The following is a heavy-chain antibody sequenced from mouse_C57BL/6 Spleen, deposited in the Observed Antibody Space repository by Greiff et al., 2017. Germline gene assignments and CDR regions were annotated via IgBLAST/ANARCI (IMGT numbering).Heavy chain of an antibody. CDR3: TRGYFDV. V-gene: IGHV1-15*01. CDR2: IDPETGGT. CDR1: GYTFTDYE. Sequence: QVQLQQSGAELVRPRASVTLSCKASGYTFTDYEMHWVKQTPVHGLEWIGAIDPETGGTAYNQKFKGKAILTADKSSSTAYMELRSLTSEDSAVYYCTRGYFDVWGTGTTVTVSS. J-gene: IGHJ1*03.